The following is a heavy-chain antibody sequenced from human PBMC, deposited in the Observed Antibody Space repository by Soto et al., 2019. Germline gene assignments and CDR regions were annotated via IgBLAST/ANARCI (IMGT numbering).Heavy chain of an antibody. Sequence: ETLSLTCSVSGASIRSYFWSWVRQPAGQGLEWIGHIYIRGTTSYNPSLEGRVTLSLDTSKNQVSLVVTSVTAADTAVYYCARYCNNSDCRHLYYFDYWGLGTLVTVSS. D-gene: IGHD2-8*01. CDR3: ARYCNNSDCRHLYYFDY. V-gene: IGHV4-4*07. CDR1: GASIRSYF. CDR2: IYIRGTT. J-gene: IGHJ4*02.